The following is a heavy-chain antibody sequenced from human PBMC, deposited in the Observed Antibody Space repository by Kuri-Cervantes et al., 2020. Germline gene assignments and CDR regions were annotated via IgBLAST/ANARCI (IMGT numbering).Heavy chain of an antibody. CDR3: ARESGAQDILTGYSFLSGAFDI. Sequence: SETLSLTCAVSGGSISSGGYSWSWIRQPPGKGLEWIGYIYHSGSTYYNPSLKSRVTISVDRSKNQFSLKLSSVTAADTAVYYCARESGAQDILTGYSFLSGAFDIWGQGTMVTVSS. J-gene: IGHJ3*02. CDR1: GGSISSGGYS. D-gene: IGHD3-9*01. CDR2: IYHSGST. V-gene: IGHV4-30-2*01.